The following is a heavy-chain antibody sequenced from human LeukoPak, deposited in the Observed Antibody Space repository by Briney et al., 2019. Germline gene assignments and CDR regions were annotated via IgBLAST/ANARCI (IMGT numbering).Heavy chain of an antibody. J-gene: IGHJ4*02. Sequence: SETLSLTCAVYGGSFSGYYWSWIRQPPGKGLEWIGEINHSGSTNYNPSLKSRVTISVDTSKNQFSLKLSSVTAADTAVYYCARGHRGYNRSYYSDYWGQGTLVTVSS. CDR3: ARGHRGYNRSYYSDY. V-gene: IGHV4-34*01. CDR1: GGSFSGYY. CDR2: INHSGST. D-gene: IGHD5-24*01.